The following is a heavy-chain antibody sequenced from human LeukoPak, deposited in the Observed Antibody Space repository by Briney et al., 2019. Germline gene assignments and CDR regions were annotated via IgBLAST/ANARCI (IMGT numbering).Heavy chain of an antibody. J-gene: IGHJ4*02. D-gene: IGHD6-6*01. CDR1: GFTFDDHG. CDR2: INWNGGST. V-gene: IGHV3-20*04. CDR3: AREGSSSANSKEFDY. Sequence: GGSLRLSCAASGFTFDDHGMSWVRQVPGKGLEWVSGINWNGGSTGYADSVKGRFTISRDNAKNSLYLQMNSLRAEDTAVYYCAREGSSSANSKEFDYWGQGTLVTVSS.